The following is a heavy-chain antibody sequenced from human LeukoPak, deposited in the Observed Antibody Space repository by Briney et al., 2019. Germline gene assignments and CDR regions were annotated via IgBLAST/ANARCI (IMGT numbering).Heavy chain of an antibody. Sequence: SETLSLTCAVYGGSLSGYYWSWIRQPPGKGLEWIGEINHSGSTNYNPSLKSRVTISVDTSKNQFSLKLSSVTAADTAVYYCARAKYQLLALDYWGQGTLVTVSS. D-gene: IGHD2-2*01. CDR2: INHSGST. J-gene: IGHJ4*02. V-gene: IGHV4-34*01. CDR3: ARAKYQLLALDY. CDR1: GGSLSGYY.